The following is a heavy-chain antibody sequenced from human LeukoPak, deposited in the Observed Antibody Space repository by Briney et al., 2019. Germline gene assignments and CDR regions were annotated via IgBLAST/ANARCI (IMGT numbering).Heavy chain of an antibody. V-gene: IGHV1-2*06. CDR1: RYTFTGYH. J-gene: IGHJ4*02. CDR3: ARDQGSLTRSWYTGY. D-gene: IGHD6-13*01. CDR2: INPYSGDT. Sequence: ASVKVSCKASRYTFTGYHIHWVRQAPGQGLEWMGRINPYSGDTNFAQKFQGGVTMARDTSITTAYMDLSSLTPDDTAVYFCARDQGSLTRSWYTGYWGQGTQVTVSS.